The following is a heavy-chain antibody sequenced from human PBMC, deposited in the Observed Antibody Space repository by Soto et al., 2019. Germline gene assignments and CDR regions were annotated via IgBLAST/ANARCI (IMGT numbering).Heavy chain of an antibody. D-gene: IGHD5-18*01. CDR2: IYYNGIT. J-gene: IGHJ5*02. CDR3: ARGIQEGFDP. Sequence: QVSLQESGPGLVKPSQTLSLTCFVSGDSITNGDYYWSWIRQPPEKALEWIAYIYYNGITNYNPSLKSRVTISLDPSKNHFPLKMTSVTDADTAVYSCARGIQEGFDPWGQGTLVTVSS. V-gene: IGHV4-30-4*01. CDR1: GDSITNGDYY.